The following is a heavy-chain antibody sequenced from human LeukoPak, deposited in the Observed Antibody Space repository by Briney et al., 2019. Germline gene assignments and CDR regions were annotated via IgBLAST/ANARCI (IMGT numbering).Heavy chain of an antibody. CDR1: GGSFSGYY. CDR2: INHSGST. V-gene: IGHV4-34*01. Sequence: PSETLSLTCAVYGGSFSGYYWSWIRQPPGKGLEWIGEINHSGSTNYNPSLKSRVTISVDTSKNQFSLKLSSVTAADTAVYYCARREGSSWKPDAFDIWGQGTMVTVSS. CDR3: ARREGSSWKPDAFDI. D-gene: IGHD6-13*01. J-gene: IGHJ3*02.